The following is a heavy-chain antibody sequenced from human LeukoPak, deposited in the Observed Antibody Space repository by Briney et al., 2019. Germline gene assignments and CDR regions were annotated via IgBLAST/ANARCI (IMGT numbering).Heavy chain of an antibody. CDR1: GFTFSNYG. V-gene: IGHV3-30*02. CDR3: AKKNYGDYYTDY. D-gene: IGHD4-17*01. Sequence: GGSVRLSCAASGFTFSNYGMHWVRQAPGKGLEWVAFIRYDGSNKYYADSVKGRFTISRDNSKNTLYLQMNSLRAEDTAVYYCAKKNYGDYYTDYWGQGTLVTVSS. J-gene: IGHJ4*02. CDR2: IRYDGSNK.